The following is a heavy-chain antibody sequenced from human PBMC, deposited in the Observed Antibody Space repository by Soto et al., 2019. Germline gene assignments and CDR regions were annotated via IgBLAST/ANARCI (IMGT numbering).Heavy chain of an antibody. J-gene: IGHJ4*02. V-gene: IGHV3-33*01. CDR3: ARWGIAAGDY. CDR2: IWYDGSNK. Sequence: QVQLVESGGGVVQPGRSLRLSCAASGFTFSSYGMHWVRQAPGKGLEWVVVIWYDGSNKYYADSVKGRFTISRDNPKNTLYLQMNSLRAEDTAVYYCARWGIAAGDYWGQGTLVTVSS. CDR1: GFTFSSYG. D-gene: IGHD6-13*01.